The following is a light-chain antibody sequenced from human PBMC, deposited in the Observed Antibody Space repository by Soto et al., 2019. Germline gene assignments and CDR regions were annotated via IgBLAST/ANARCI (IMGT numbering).Light chain of an antibody. CDR3: QSYDPTLRTSF. J-gene: IGLJ2*01. V-gene: IGLV2-14*02. Sequence: QSALTQPASVSGSPGQSITISCTGTNSDLGSYNLVSWFQQHPGKVPKVMIYEGTKRPSGVSDRFSGSKSGTSASLAIAGLQADDEADYYCQSYDPTLRTSFFGGGTKLTVL. CDR2: EGT. CDR1: NSDLGSYNL.